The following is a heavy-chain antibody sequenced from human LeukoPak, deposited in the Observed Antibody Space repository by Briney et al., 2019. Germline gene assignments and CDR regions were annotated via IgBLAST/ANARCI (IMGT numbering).Heavy chain of an antibody. CDR3: ARSRPASIAASFDY. CDR2: ISRSSSYI. D-gene: IGHD6-6*01. CDR1: GFTFSSYS. J-gene: IGHJ4*02. Sequence: GGSLRLSCAASGFTFSSYSMNWVRQAPGKGLEWVSSISRSSSYIYYADSVKGRFTISRDNAKNSLYLQMNSLRAEDTAVYYCARSRPASIAASFDYWGQGTLVTVSS. V-gene: IGHV3-21*01.